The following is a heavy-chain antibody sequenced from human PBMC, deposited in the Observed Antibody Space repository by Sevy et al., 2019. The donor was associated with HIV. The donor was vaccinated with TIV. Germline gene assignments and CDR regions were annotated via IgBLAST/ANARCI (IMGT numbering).Heavy chain of an antibody. V-gene: IGHV4-59*01. D-gene: IGHD1-1*01. Sequence: SETLSLTCSVSGGSISSNFWTWVRQSPGKGLEWIGKIYFTGNTDYSPALKSRLILSLDTSKSQFSLTLKSVTAADTAIYFCARDSTTRPRVLDYWGQGTLVTVSS. CDR2: IYFTGNT. J-gene: IGHJ4*02. CDR1: GGSISSNF. CDR3: ARDSTTRPRVLDY.